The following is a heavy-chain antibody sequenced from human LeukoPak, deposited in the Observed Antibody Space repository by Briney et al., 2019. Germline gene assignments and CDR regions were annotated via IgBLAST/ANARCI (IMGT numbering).Heavy chain of an antibody. CDR3: ARDLSGWYSYYMGV. D-gene: IGHD6-19*01. Sequence: PGGSLTLSCAPSGFTFSSYSMNWVRQAPGNGMEWVSSISSSSSYIYYADSVKGRFTNSRDKAKNSLYLQMNSLRAEDTAVYYCARDLSGWYSYYMGVWGKGTTVTVSS. V-gene: IGHV3-21*01. J-gene: IGHJ6*03. CDR1: GFTFSSYS. CDR2: ISSSSSYI.